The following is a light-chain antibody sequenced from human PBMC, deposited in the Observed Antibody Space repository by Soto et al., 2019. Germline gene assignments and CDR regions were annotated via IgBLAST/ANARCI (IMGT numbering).Light chain of an antibody. CDR1: QSISIY. CDR2: DTS. Sequence: EIVLTQSTATLSLSPGERATLSCRASQSISIYLAWYQQKPGQAPRLLIYDTSNRAPGIPARFRGGGSGTDFTHTISSLEPEDSAVYYCQNRDNWPPLTFGGGTRVDIK. V-gene: IGKV3-11*01. CDR3: QNRDNWPPLT. J-gene: IGKJ4*01.